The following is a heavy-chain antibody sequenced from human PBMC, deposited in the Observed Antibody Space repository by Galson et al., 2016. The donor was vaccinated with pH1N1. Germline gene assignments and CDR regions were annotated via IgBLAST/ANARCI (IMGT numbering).Heavy chain of an antibody. CDR3: ARHRVSQQPFFDY. CDR1: GGSFRSHF. Sequence: SETLFLTCTVSGGSFRSHFWSWVRQPPGKELEWIGFVYYSGAVIYNPSLESRVTITVDASKDQFSLKLKSVPASDTALYFCARHRVSQQPFFDYWGQGTLVTVSS. V-gene: IGHV4-59*08. D-gene: IGHD6-13*01. CDR2: VYYSGAV. J-gene: IGHJ4*02.